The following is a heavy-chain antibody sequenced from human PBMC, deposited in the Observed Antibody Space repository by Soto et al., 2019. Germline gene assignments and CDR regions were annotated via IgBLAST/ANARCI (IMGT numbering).Heavy chain of an antibody. Sequence: PSETLSLTCTVSGGSISNHYWSWIRQPPGKGLEWIGYIYYNGNTNYNPSLKSRVTMSVDTPKNQFSLKLSSVTAADTAVYYCVRSNWYSEYWGQGTLVTVSS. J-gene: IGHJ4*02. CDR2: IYYNGNT. CDR1: GGSISNHY. D-gene: IGHD7-27*01. CDR3: VRSNWYSEY. V-gene: IGHV4-59*11.